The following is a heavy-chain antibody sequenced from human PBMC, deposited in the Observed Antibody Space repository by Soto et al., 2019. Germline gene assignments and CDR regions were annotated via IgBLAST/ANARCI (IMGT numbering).Heavy chain of an antibody. D-gene: IGHD6-6*01. CDR2: IYYSGNT. CDR3: AREATIAARLDS. CDR1: GGSISSYY. V-gene: IGHV4-59*12. Sequence: PSETLSLTCTVSGGSISSYYWSWIRQPPGKGLEWIANIYYSGNTNYNPSLKSRVTISVDTSKNQFSLKLSSVTAADTAVYYCAREATIAARLDSWGQGTLVTVSS. J-gene: IGHJ4*02.